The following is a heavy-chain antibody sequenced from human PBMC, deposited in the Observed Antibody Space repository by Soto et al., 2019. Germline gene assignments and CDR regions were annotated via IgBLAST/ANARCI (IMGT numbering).Heavy chain of an antibody. CDR3: AKVKNDYNWDNRPPFDY. J-gene: IGHJ4*02. CDR1: GFTLRNYA. Sequence: GGSLRLSCEASGFTLRNYAMTWVRQAPGKRLEWVSLISANDVGTYYAESVKTRFTISTDQSRNTVYLQMDSLRADDTAIYYCAKVKNDYNWDNRPPFDYWGQGTLVTVSS. CDR2: ISANDVGT. V-gene: IGHV3-23*01. D-gene: IGHD1-20*01.